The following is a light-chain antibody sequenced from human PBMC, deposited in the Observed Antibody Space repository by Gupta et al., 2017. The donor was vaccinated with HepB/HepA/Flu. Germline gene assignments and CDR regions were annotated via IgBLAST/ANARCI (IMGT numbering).Light chain of an antibody. V-gene: IGLV1-51*01. CDR3: GTRESDLNSV. CDR1: SNTLGTKD. J-gene: IGLJ2*01. Sequence: QSALTQHPSVSAAPGQKVTSSCSGTSNTLGTKDVAWYQQGPGTAPKLVIYDNDKRPSGIPDRFSGSKSGTAATLYITGRQTEDEADYYGGTRESDLNSVFGGGTKVTVL. CDR2: DND.